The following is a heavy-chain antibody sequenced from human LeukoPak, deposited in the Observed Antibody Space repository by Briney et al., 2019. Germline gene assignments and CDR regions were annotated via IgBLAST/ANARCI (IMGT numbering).Heavy chain of an antibody. CDR2: IRGAEGGT. CDR3: AKAFSSGWSPFDY. CDR1: GFTINTFT. D-gene: IGHD6-19*01. Sequence: PGGSLRFSCAASGFTINTFTMNWVRQAPGKGLEWVSTIRGAEGGTYYADSVKGRFTISRDNFENTLYLQMNYLREEDTALYYCAKAFSSGWSPFDYWGQGALVTVSS. V-gene: IGHV3-23*01. J-gene: IGHJ4*02.